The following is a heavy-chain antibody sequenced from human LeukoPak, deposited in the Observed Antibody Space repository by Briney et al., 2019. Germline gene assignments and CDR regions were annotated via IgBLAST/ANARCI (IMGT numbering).Heavy chain of an antibody. CDR3: ALPRIYYYYGMDV. Sequence: GSSVKVSCKASGGTFSSYAISWVRQAPGQGLEWMGRIIPILGIANYAQKFQGRVTITADKSTSTAYMELSSLRSEDTAVYYCALPRIYYYYGMDVWGQGTTVTVFS. V-gene: IGHV1-69*04. CDR1: GGTFSSYA. J-gene: IGHJ6*02. CDR2: IIPILGIA. D-gene: IGHD2-15*01.